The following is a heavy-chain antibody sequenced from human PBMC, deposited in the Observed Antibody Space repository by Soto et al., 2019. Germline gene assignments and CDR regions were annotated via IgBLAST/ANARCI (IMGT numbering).Heavy chain of an antibody. D-gene: IGHD3-22*01. V-gene: IGHV1-69*02. CDR1: GGTFSSYT. Sequence: SVKVSCKTFGGTFSSYTISWVRQAPGQGHEWMGRIIPILGIANYAQKFQGRVTITADKSTSTAYMELSSLRSEDTAVYYCARSPPHQFYYDSSGPFAFDIWGQGTMVTVSS. CDR2: IIPILGIA. CDR3: ARSPPHQFYYDSSGPFAFDI. J-gene: IGHJ3*02.